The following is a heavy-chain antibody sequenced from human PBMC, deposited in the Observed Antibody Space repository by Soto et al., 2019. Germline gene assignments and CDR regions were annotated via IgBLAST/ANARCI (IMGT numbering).Heavy chain of an antibody. D-gene: IGHD3-9*01. Sequence: ASVKVSCKASGYTFTSYGISWVRQAPGQGLEWMGWISAYNGNTKYAQMLQGRVTMTTDTSTSIAYMELRSLRSDDTAMYYCAGDQYFLPNSYFYGMDVWGQGTTVTVSS. CDR3: AGDQYFLPNSYFYGMDV. CDR1: GYTFTSYG. J-gene: IGHJ6*02. V-gene: IGHV1-18*01. CDR2: ISAYNGNT.